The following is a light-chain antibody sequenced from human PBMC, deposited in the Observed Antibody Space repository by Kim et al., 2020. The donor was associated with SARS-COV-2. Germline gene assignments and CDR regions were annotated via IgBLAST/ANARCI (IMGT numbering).Light chain of an antibody. CDR2: RNT. J-gene: IGLJ2*01. V-gene: IGLV1-40*01. CDR3: QSYDNSLSPSEV. Sequence: QSVLTQPPSVSGAPGQTVTISCTGTSSNLGSGYDVHWYRHLPGAAPELLIYRNTNRPSGVPDRFSGSKSGTSASLAIIGLQADDESDYYCQSYDNSLSPSEVFGGGTKVTVL. CDR1: SSNLGSGYD.